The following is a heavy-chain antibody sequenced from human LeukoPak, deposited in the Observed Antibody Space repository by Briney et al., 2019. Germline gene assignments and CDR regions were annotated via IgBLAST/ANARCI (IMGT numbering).Heavy chain of an antibody. D-gene: IGHD1-1*01. Sequence: GGSLRLSCIGSGFTFGDYAINWVRQAPGKGLEWVGFIRSKAYGGTTEHAASVKDRLTISRDDSKSIAYLQMNSLKTEDTALYYCTRESHWNDGCVDHWGQGTLVTVSS. V-gene: IGHV3-49*04. J-gene: IGHJ4*02. CDR2: IRSKAYGGTT. CDR1: GFTFGDYA. CDR3: TRESHWNDGCVDH.